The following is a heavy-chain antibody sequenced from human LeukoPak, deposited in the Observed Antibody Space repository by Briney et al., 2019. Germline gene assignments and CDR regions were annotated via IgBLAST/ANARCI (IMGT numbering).Heavy chain of an antibody. Sequence: GGSLRLSCAVSGFTFNAYAIHWVRQAPGKGLEWVAFIRKDGNNENYADSVKGRFTISRDNSKNTLYLQMNSLQTEDTAVYYCAKDRGDYPPYFDYWGQGTLVTVSS. CDR1: GFTFNAYA. CDR3: AKDRGDYPPYFDY. D-gene: IGHD2-21*02. V-gene: IGHV3-30*02. J-gene: IGHJ4*02. CDR2: IRKDGNNE.